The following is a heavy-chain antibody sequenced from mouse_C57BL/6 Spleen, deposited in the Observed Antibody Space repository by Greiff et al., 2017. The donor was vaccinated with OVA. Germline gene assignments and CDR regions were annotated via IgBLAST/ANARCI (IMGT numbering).Heavy chain of an antibody. D-gene: IGHD1-1*01. J-gene: IGHJ1*03. CDR2: IHPSDSDT. CDR3: ANYYGSSPSTEYFDV. Sequence: QVQLQQPGAELVKPGASVKVSCKASGYTFTSYWMHWVKQRPGQGLEWIGRIHPSDSDTNYNQKFKGKATLTADKSSSTAYMELRSLTSEDSAVYFCANYYGSSPSTEYFDVWGTGTTVTVSS. V-gene: IGHV1-74*01. CDR1: GYTFTSYW.